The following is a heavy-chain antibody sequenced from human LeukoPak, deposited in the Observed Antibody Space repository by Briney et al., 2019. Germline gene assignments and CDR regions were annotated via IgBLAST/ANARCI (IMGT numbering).Heavy chain of an antibody. J-gene: IGHJ4*02. CDR2: INHSGST. Sequence: SETLSLTCAVYGGSFSGYYWSWIRQPPGKGLEWIGEINHSGSTNYNPSLKSRVTISVDTSKNQFSLKLNSVTAADTAVYYCARGWLTTVNDYWGQGILVTVSS. V-gene: IGHV4-34*01. CDR1: GGSFSGYY. D-gene: IGHD4-11*01. CDR3: ARGWLTTVNDY.